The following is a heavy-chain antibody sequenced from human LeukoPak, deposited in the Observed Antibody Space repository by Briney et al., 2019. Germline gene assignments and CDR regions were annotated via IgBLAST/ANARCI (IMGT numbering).Heavy chain of an antibody. V-gene: IGHV3-23*01. Sequence: GGSLRLSCAASGFTFSSYAMSWVRQAPGKGLEWVSAISGSGGSTYYADSVKGRFTISRDNSKNTLYLQMDSLRAEDTAVYYCAKDTPGVVVVAAKVGYWGQGTLVTVST. D-gene: IGHD2-15*01. CDR3: AKDTPGVVVVAAKVGY. CDR2: ISGSGGST. CDR1: GFTFSSYA. J-gene: IGHJ4*02.